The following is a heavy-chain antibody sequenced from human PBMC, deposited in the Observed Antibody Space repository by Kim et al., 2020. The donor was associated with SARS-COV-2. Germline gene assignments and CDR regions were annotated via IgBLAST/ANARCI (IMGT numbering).Heavy chain of an antibody. V-gene: IGHV4-39*01. J-gene: IGHJ6*02. CDR2: IYYSGST. CDR1: GGSISSSSYY. Sequence: SETLSLTCTVSGGSISSSSYYWGWIRQPPGKGLEWIGSIYYSGSTYYNPSLKSRVTISVDTSKNQFSLKLSSVTAADTAVYYCARHPLYSRITMVRASDGMDVWGQGTTVTVSS. D-gene: IGHD3-10*01. CDR3: ARHPLYSRITMVRASDGMDV.